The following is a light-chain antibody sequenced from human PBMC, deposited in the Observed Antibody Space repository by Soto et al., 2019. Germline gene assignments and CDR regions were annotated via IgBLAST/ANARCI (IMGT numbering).Light chain of an antibody. V-gene: IGKV3-15*01. CDR1: QSVGSN. CDR3: QQYNNWPPWT. CDR2: GTS. J-gene: IGKJ1*01. Sequence: EIVMTQSPATLSLSRGERAALSFRASQSVGSNLAWYQQKPGQAPRLLIYGTSTRATGIPARFTGSGSGTEFTLTISSLQSEDFATYYCQQYNNWPPWTFGQGTKVDIK.